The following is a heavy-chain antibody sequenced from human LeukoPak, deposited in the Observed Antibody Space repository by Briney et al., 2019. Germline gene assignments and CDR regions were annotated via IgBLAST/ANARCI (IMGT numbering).Heavy chain of an antibody. D-gene: IGHD3-10*01. CDR2: IYPGDSDT. V-gene: IGHV5-51*01. J-gene: IGHJ5*02. CDR1: GYSFTSYW. CDR3: ARLPNSGADLTWFDP. Sequence: GESLKISCKGSGYSFTSYWIGWVRQMPGKGLELMGIIYPGDSDTRYSPSFQGQVTISADKSIDTAYLQWSSLKASDTAIYYCARLPNSGADLTWFDPWGQGTLVTVSS.